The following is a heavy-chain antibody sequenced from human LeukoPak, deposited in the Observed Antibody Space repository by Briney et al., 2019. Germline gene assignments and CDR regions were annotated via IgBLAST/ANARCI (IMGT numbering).Heavy chain of an antibody. J-gene: IGHJ2*01. CDR3: VRYYTRQSWYFDL. Sequence: TGGSLRLPCVASGFTFSSDWMIWVRQSPGKGLEWVANIKPDEGEKYYVDSVKGRFTVSRDNAKNSLYLQMNSLRAEDTAVYYCVRYYTRQSWYFDLWGRGTLVTVSS. V-gene: IGHV3-7*01. CDR1: GFTFSSDW. D-gene: IGHD3-10*01. CDR2: IKPDEGEK.